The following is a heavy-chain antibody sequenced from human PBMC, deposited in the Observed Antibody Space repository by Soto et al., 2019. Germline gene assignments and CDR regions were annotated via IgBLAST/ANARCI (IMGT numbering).Heavy chain of an antibody. CDR2: IYYSGST. D-gene: IGHD3-10*02. V-gene: IGHV4-39*01. Sequence: SETLSLTCTVSGGSISSSSYYWGWIRQPPGKGLEWIGSIYYSGSTYYNPSLKSRVTISVDTSKNQFSLKLSSVTAAITAVYYCARQTNSDVRGVMFYYYYGMDVWGQGTTVTVSS. J-gene: IGHJ6*02. CDR3: ARQTNSDVRGVMFYYYYGMDV. CDR1: GGSISSSSYY.